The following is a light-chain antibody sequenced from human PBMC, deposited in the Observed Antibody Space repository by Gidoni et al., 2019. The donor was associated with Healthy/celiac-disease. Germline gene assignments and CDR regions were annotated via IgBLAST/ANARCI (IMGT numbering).Light chain of an antibody. CDR3: QQYYSTPPPT. CDR1: QSVLYSSNNKNY. V-gene: IGKV4-1*01. CDR2: WAS. Sequence: VMTQSPASLAASLGERATTNCKSSQSVLYSSNNKNYLAWSQQKPGQPPKLLIYWASTRESGVPDRFSGSGSGTDFTLTISSLQAEDVAVYYCQQYYSTPPPTFGGGTKVEIK. J-gene: IGKJ4*01.